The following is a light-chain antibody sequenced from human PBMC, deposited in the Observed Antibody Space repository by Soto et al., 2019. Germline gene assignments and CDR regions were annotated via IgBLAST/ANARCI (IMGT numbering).Light chain of an antibody. CDR3: SLYTSENTYV. CDR1: STDFVSYNR. J-gene: IGLJ1*01. CDR2: EAS. V-gene: IGLV2-18*01. Sequence: QSALTHPPSVSGSPGQSVTISCTGTSTDFVSYNRVSWYQQPPGTAPKLIIYEASNRPSGVPDRFSGSKSGNTASLTISGLQAAEEADYYCSLYTSENTYVFGTGTKVTVL.